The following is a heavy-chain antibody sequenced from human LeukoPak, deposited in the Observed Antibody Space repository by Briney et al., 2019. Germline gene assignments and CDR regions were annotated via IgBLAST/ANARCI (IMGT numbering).Heavy chain of an antibody. D-gene: IGHD3-10*01. CDR3: AKTGSLMGRFFDY. CDR1: GDSMTNYY. V-gene: IGHV4-59*01. J-gene: IGHJ4*02. CDR2: IHHSVTT. Sequence: SETLSLTCTVSGDSMTNYYWNWIRRPPGKGLERIVYIHHSVTTNYNPSLKSRLTMSVDTSKSQFSLWLSSVSAPDTAMYFCAKTGSLMGRFFDYWGQGIQVIVSS.